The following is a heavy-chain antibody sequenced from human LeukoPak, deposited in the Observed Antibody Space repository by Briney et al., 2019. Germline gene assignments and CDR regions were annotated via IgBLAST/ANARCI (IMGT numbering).Heavy chain of an antibody. J-gene: IGHJ4*02. V-gene: IGHV3-21*01. D-gene: IGHD6-13*01. CDR2: ISPDSGYI. CDR3: APFSAVTHYYFDY. CDR1: GFTFSSHS. Sequence: GGSLRLSCAASGFTFSSHSLMWVRQAPGKGLEWVSSISPDSGYIHYADSVKGRFTISRDNAENSLFLQMNGLGAEDTAVYYCAPFSAVTHYYFDYWGQGTLVTVSS.